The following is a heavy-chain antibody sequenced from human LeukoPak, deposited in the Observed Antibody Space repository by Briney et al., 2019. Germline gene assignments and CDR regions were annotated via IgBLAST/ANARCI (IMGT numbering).Heavy chain of an antibody. CDR3: ARDQYDTWSRRGNFDS. CDR1: GFPFSSYG. J-gene: IGHJ4*02. D-gene: IGHD3-3*01. V-gene: IGHV3-33*05. Sequence: PGRTLRLSCAASGFPFSSYGMHWVRQAPGKGLEWVARLVYDERSDYANSVKGRFTISRDNTKNSLYLQMNSLRAEDTAVFYCARDQYDTWSRRGNFDSWGQGTLVIVSS. CDR2: LVYDERS.